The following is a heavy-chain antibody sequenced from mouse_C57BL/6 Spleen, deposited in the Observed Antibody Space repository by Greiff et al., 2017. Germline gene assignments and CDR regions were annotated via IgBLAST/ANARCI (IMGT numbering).Heavy chain of an antibody. V-gene: IGHV1-64*01. CDR3: ARGGLDSSGYYFDY. Sequence: QVQLQQPGAELVKPGASVKLSCKASGYTFTSYWMHWVKQRPGQGLEWIGMIHPKSGSTNYNEKFKSKATLTVDKSSSTAYMQLSSLTSEDSAVYYCARGGLDSSGYYFDYWGQGTTLTVSS. CDR2: IHPKSGST. D-gene: IGHD3-2*02. J-gene: IGHJ2*01. CDR1: GYTFTSYW.